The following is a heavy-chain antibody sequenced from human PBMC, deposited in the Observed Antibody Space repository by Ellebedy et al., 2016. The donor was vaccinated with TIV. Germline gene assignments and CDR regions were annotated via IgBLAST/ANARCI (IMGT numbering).Heavy chain of an antibody. CDR3: ARGGYCSRTTCYAGRRGFQI. D-gene: IGHD2-2*01. V-gene: IGHV4-59*01. Sequence: MPSETLSLTCAVSGGSISTYYWSWIRQSPGKGLEWIGYIYYDGRTNYNPSLKSRVTISVDRSKNQFSLNLSSMTAADTATYFCARGGYCSRTTCYAGRRGFQIWGQGTMVTVSS. CDR2: IYYDGRT. CDR1: GGSISTYY. J-gene: IGHJ3*02.